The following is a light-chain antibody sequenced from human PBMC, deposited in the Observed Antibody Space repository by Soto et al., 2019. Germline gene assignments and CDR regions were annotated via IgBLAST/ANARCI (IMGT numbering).Light chain of an antibody. J-gene: IGKJ1*01. CDR1: QSVSSN. Sequence: IVVTHSPATLSVSPVEIATLACRASQSVSSNLAWYQQKPGHGPGLLIYGAAARATGIRARVSGDGSGTDYTLTISSIEPEDFAVYYCQQRTRWTMTFGQGTKVDIK. CDR2: GAA. CDR3: QQRTRWTMT. V-gene: IGKV3-11*01.